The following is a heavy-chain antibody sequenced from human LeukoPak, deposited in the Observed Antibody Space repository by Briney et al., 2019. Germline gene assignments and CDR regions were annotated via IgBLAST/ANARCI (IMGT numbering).Heavy chain of an antibody. V-gene: IGHV4-34*01. D-gene: IGHD5-12*01. CDR1: GGSFSGYY. CDR3: ARVPVATFERDY. CDR2: IYHSGST. J-gene: IGHJ4*02. Sequence: SETLSLTCAVYGGSFSGYYWSWIRQPPGKGPEWIGEIYHSGSTNYNPSLKSRVTISVDKSKNQFSLKLSSVTAADTAVYYCARVPVATFERDYWGQGTLVTVSS.